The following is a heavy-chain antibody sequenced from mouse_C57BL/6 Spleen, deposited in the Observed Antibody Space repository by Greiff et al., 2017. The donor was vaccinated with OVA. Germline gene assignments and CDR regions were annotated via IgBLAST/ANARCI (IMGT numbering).Heavy chain of an antibody. V-gene: IGHV1-61*01. J-gene: IGHJ3*01. CDR1: GYTFTSYW. CDR2: IYPSDSET. CDR3: ARRGDSNDFAY. D-gene: IGHD2-5*01. Sequence: QVQLQQPGAELVRPGSSVKLSCKASGYTFTSYWMDWVKQRPGQGLEWIGNIYPSDSETHYNQKFKDKATLTVDKSSSTAYMQLRSLTSEDSAVYYCARRGDSNDFAYWGQGTLVTVSA.